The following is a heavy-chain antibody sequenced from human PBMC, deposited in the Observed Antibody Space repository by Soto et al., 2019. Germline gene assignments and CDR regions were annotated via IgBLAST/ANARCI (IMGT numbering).Heavy chain of an antibody. D-gene: IGHD6-13*01. CDR3: ARALSSGWYEDYYYGMDV. V-gene: IGHV4-59*01. CDR1: GGSISSYY. CDR2: IYYSGST. J-gene: IGHJ6*02. Sequence: SETLSLTCTVSGGSISSYYWSWIRQPPGKGLEWIGYIYYSGSTNYNPSLKSRVTISVDTSKNQFSLKLSSVTAADTAVYYCARALSSGWYEDYYYGMDVWGQGTTVTVSS.